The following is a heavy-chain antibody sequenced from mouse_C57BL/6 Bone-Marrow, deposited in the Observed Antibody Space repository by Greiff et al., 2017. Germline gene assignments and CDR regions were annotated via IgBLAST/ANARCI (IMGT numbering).Heavy chain of an antibody. D-gene: IGHD1-1*01. CDR2: INPNNGGT. Sequence: VQLKQSGPELVKPGASVKISCKASGYTFTDYYMNWVKQSHGKSLEWIGDINPNNGGTSYNQKFKGKATLTVDKSSSTAYMELRSLTSEDSAVYYCARRSYDWYFDVWGTGTTVTVSS. CDR1: GYTFTDYY. V-gene: IGHV1-26*01. J-gene: IGHJ1*03. CDR3: ARRSYDWYFDV.